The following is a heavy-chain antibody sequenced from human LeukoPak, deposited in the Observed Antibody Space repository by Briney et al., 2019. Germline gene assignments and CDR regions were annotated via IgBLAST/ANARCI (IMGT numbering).Heavy chain of an antibody. D-gene: IGHD3-9*01. J-gene: IGHJ4*02. V-gene: IGHV3-53*01. CDR3: ATVLTGQGY. Sequence: GGSLRLSCAASGFTVSSNYMSWVRQAPGKGLEWVIVIYGGGDTYYADSVKGRFTISRDNSKNTLYLQMNSLRAEDTAIYFCATVLTGQGYWGQGTLVTVSS. CDR2: IYGGGDT. CDR1: GFTVSSNY.